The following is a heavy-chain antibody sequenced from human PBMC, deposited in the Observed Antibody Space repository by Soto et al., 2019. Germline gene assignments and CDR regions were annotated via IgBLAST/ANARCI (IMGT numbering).Heavy chain of an antibody. CDR2: ISGSGGST. CDR3: AKMPTSFWSGYYDY. D-gene: IGHD3-3*01. Sequence: GGSLRLSCAASGFTFSSYAMSWVRQAPGKGLEWVSAISGSGGSTYYADSVKGRFTISRDNSKNTLYLQMNSLRAEDTAVYYCAKMPTSFWSGYYDYWGQGTLVTVSS. J-gene: IGHJ4*02. CDR1: GFTFSSYA. V-gene: IGHV3-23*01.